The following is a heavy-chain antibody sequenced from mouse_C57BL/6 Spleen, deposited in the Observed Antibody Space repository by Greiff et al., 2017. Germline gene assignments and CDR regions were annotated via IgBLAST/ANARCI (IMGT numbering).Heavy chain of an antibody. Sequence: VQLQQSGPGLVKPSQSLSLTCSVTGYSITSGYYWNWIRQFPGNKLEWMGYISYAGSNNYNPSLKNRIAITRDTSKNQFFLKLNSVTTEDTATYYCARDPRDYSAYYYAMDYWGQGTSVTVSS. D-gene: IGHD2-12*01. J-gene: IGHJ4*01. CDR2: ISYAGSN. CDR3: ARDPRDYSAYYYAMDY. V-gene: IGHV3-6*01. CDR1: GYSITSGYY.